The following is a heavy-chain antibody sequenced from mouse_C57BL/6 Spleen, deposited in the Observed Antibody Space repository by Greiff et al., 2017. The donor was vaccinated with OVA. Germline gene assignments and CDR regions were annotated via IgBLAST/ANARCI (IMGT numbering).Heavy chain of an antibody. CDR1: GYPFTSYW. J-gene: IGHJ4*01. V-gene: IGHV1-74*01. CDR2: IHPSDSDT. D-gene: IGHD1-1*01. Sequence: QVQLQQSGAALVKPGASVKVSFKASGYPFTSYWLPWLKQRPGQGLEWIGRIHPSDSDTNYNQKFKGKATLTVDKSSSTAYMQLSSLTSEDSAVYYCAITTVVAVDYWGQGTSVTVSS. CDR3: AITTVVAVDY.